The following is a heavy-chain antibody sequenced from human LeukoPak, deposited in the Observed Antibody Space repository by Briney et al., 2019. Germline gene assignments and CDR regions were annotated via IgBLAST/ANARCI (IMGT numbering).Heavy chain of an antibody. D-gene: IGHD3-22*01. J-gene: IGHJ3*02. CDR2: INPNSGGT. V-gene: IGHV1-2*04. Sequence: GASVKVSCKASGYTFTGYYMHWVRQAPGQGLEWMGWINPNSGGTNYAQKFQDWVTMTRDTSISTAYMELSRLRSDDTAVYYCARTYYYDSSGYSHDAFDIWGQGTMVTVSS. CDR3: ARTYYYDSSGYSHDAFDI. CDR1: GYTFTGYY.